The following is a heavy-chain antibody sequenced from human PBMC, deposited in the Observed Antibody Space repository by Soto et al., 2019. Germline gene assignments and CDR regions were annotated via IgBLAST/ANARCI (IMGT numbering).Heavy chain of an antibody. CDR1: GYTFTSYG. J-gene: IGHJ5*02. CDR2: ISAYNGNT. CDR3: ARVKRSYDSSGYYLGWFDP. D-gene: IGHD3-22*01. Sequence: SLKVSCKASGYTFTSYGISWVRQAPGQGLEWMGWISAYNGNTNYAQKLQGRVTMTTDTSTSTAYMELRSLRSDDTAVYYCARVKRSYDSSGYYLGWFDPWGQGTLVTVSS. V-gene: IGHV1-18*01.